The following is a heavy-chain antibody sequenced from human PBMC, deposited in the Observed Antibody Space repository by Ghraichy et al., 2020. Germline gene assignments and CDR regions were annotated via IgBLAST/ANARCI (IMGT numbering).Heavy chain of an antibody. CDR2: ISAYNGNT. D-gene: IGHD3-16*02. CDR3: ASPAINSYYDYVWGSYRYAFDI. J-gene: IGHJ3*02. V-gene: IGHV1-18*04. Sequence: ASVKVSCKASGYTFTSYGISWVRQAPGQGLEWMGWISAYNGNTNYAQKLQGRVTMTTDTSTSTAYMELRSLRSDDTAVYYCASPAINSYYDYVWGSYRYAFDIWGQGTMVTVSS. CDR1: GYTFTSYG.